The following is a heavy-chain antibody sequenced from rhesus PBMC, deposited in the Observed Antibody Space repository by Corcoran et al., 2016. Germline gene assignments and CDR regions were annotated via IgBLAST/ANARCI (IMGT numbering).Heavy chain of an antibody. CDR3: AKDQRRSSWPFDY. Sequence: EVQLGETGGGLVQPGGSLKLSCAASGFSFSSSGMSWVRQAPGKGLEGVSAINSGGGSTYYAGSVKGRFTISRDNSKNTLSLQMNSLRAEDTAVYYCAKDQRRSSWPFDYWGQGVLVTVSS. D-gene: IGHD6-13*01. J-gene: IGHJ4*01. V-gene: IGHV3S5*01. CDR1: GFSFSSSG. CDR2: INSGGGST.